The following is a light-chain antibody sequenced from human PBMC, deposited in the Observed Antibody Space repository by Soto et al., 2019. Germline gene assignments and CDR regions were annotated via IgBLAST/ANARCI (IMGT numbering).Light chain of an antibody. CDR1: RSNLGAGYD. J-gene: IGLJ1*01. CDR3: AAWDDSLNGHYV. Sequence: QSVLTQPPSVSGAPGQRVTISCTGSRSNLGAGYDVHWYQQLPGTAPKLLIYGNTNRPSGVPDRFSGSKSGTSASLAITGLQAEDEADYYCAAWDDSLNGHYVFGTGTKV. CDR2: GNT. V-gene: IGLV1-40*01.